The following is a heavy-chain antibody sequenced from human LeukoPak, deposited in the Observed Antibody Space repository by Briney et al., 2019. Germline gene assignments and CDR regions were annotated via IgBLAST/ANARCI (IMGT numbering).Heavy chain of an antibody. V-gene: IGHV1-69*13. Sequence: SVNVSCKASGYTFTRYDINWVRQAPGQGLEWMGGIIPIFGTANYAQTCQGRVTLRPHEYTSTASMELSSLRSEDRAVYYCARGPNRSLGMDVWGKGTRVTVSS. CDR2: IIPIFGTA. D-gene: IGHD1-14*01. CDR3: ARGPNRSLGMDV. CDR1: GYTFTRYD. J-gene: IGHJ6*03.